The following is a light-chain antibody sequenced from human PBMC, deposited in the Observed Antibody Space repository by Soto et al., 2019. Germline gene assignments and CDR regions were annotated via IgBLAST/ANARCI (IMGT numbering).Light chain of an antibody. V-gene: IGKV3-11*01. CDR1: QSVTNY. CDR2: DVS. CDR3: HQRSNLPLT. Sequence: EVVLTQSPATLSLSPGERATLSCRASQSVTNYLAWYQQKPGQALRLLIYDVSKRATGIPARFSGSGSETDFSLTISSLEPGDFSVYYCHQRSNLPLTFGGGTKLEIK. J-gene: IGKJ4*01.